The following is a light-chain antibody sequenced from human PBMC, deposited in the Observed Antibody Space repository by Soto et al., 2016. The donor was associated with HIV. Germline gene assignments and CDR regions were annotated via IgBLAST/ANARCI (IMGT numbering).Light chain of an antibody. J-gene: IGLJ1*01. CDR1: KLGDKY. V-gene: IGLV3-1*01. CDR2: QDN. Sequence: SYELTQPPSVSVSPGQTASITCSGDKLGDKYACWYQQKPGQSPVLVIYQDNKRPSGIPERFSGSNSGNTATLTISGTQAMDEADYYCQAWDSSTAFXVFGTGTRSPS. CDR3: QAWDSSTAFXV.